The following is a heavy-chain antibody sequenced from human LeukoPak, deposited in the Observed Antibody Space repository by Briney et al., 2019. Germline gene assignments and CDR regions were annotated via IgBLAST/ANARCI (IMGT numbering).Heavy chain of an antibody. CDR3: ARGLEEDCSSTSCYGTFDY. CDR2: INHSGST. V-gene: IGHV4-34*01. CDR1: GGSFSGYY. J-gene: IGHJ4*02. D-gene: IGHD2-2*01. Sequence: PSETLSLTCAVYGGSFSGYYWSWIRQPPGKGPEWIGEINHSGSTNYNPSLKSRVTISVDTSKNQFSLKLSSVTAADTAVYYCARGLEEDCSSTSCYGTFDYWGQGTLVTVSS.